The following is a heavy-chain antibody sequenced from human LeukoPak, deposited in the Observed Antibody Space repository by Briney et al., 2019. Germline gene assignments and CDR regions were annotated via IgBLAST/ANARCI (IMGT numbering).Heavy chain of an antibody. D-gene: IGHD6-19*01. CDR2: ITSGTRT. CDR1: RFTFSSHG. J-gene: IGHJ4*02. Sequence: PGGSLRLSCVASRFTFSSHGMNWVRQAPGKGLEWVSGITSGTRTYYADSVKGRIAISRDNSKNTMYLQMNSLRAEDTAVYCCARDISWLGFDYWGQGILVTVSS. V-gene: IGHV3-23*01. CDR3: ARDISWLGFDY.